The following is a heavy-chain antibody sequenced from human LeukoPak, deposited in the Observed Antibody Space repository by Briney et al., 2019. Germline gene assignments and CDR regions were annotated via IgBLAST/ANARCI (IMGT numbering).Heavy chain of an antibody. CDR3: ANSHYGDYELG. V-gene: IGHV1-69*05. CDR1: GGTFSSYA. D-gene: IGHD4-17*01. CDR2: IIPIFGTA. J-gene: IGHJ4*02. Sequence: GASVKVSCKASGGTFSSYAISWVRQAPGQGLEWMGRIIPIFGTANYAQKFQGRVTITTDESTSTAYLELSSLRSEDTAVYYCANSHYGDYELGWGQGTLVTVS.